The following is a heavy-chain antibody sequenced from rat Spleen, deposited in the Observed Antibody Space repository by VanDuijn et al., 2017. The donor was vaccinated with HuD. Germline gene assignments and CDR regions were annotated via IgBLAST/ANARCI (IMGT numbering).Heavy chain of an antibody. CDR3: ARAMGRPSPFDN. V-gene: IGHV5-29*01. J-gene: IGHJ2*01. CDR2: ISYDGISV. D-gene: IGHD1-12*02. Sequence: EVYLVESGGDLVQPGRSLRLSCAASGFSFSNHGMAWVRQAPTRGLEWVATISYDGISVQYRDSVKGRFTISRDTAKRTLYLQMDSLRSEDTATLSWARAMGRPSPFDNWGQRVMVTVSS. CDR1: GFSFSNHG.